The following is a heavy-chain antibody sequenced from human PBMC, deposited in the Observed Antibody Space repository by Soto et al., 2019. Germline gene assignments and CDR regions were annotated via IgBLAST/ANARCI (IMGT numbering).Heavy chain of an antibody. CDR1: GFTFSNYA. V-gene: IGHV3-23*01. Sequence: PGGSLRLSCAASGFTFSNYAMSWVRQAPGKGPEWVSAISGSRDSTYYADSVKGRFTISRDNSKNTLYLLMNSLRVEDTAIYYCAKDLIEATGTPSYYFDYWGQGTLVTVSS. D-gene: IGHD6-13*01. J-gene: IGHJ4*02. CDR3: AKDLIEATGTPSYYFDY. CDR2: ISGSRDST.